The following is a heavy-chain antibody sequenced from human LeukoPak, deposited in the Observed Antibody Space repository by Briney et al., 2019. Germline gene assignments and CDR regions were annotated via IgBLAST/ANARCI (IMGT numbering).Heavy chain of an antibody. CDR3: GKGCNSSGCNGYFHY. V-gene: IGHV3-30*09. D-gene: IGHD6-19*01. J-gene: IGHJ4*02. Sequence: PGGSLRLSCAASGFTFSSYRMTWVRQAPGRGLEWVAVISFDGSNKHFADSVDGRFAISRDDPKSTMTLYMNSLRVDDTAMYYCGKGCNSSGCNGYFHYWGQGTLVTVSS. CDR2: ISFDGSNK. CDR1: GFTFSSYR.